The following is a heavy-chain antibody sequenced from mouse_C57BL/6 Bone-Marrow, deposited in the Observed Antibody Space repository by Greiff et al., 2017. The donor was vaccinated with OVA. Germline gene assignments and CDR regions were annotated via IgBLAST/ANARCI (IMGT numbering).Heavy chain of an antibody. CDR1: GFTFSSYA. D-gene: IGHD2-2*01. CDR3: TRAGGVTFDY. CDR2: ISSGGDYI. Sequence: EVKVVESGAGLVKPGGSLKLSCAASGFTFSSYAMSWVRQTPEKRLEWVAYISSGGDYIYYADTVKGRFTIARDNARNTMYLQMSSLQSEDTAMYYCTRAGGVTFDYWGQGTTLTVSS. J-gene: IGHJ2*01. V-gene: IGHV5-9-1*02.